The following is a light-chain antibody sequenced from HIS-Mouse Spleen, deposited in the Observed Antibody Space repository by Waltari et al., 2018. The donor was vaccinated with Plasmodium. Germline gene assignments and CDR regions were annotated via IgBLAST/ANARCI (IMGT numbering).Light chain of an antibody. V-gene: IGLV3-10*01. CDR2: EDS. J-gene: IGLJ3*02. CDR3: YSTDSSGNHRV. Sequence: SYELPHPPSVSVSPGHTARTTCSADDLPKKYDSGYQQKSGQAPVLVIYEDSNRPSGIPERFSGSSSGTMATLTISGAQVEDEADYYCYSTDSSGNHRVFGGGTKLTVL. CDR1: DLPKKY.